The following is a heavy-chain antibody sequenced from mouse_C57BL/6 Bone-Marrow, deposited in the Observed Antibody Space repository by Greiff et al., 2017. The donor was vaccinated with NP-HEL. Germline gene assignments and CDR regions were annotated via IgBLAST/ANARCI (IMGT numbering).Heavy chain of an antibody. J-gene: IGHJ4*01. D-gene: IGHD3-2*02. CDR1: GYTFTSYW. CDR2: IYPGSGST. Sequence: QVQLQQPGAELVKPGASVKMSCKASGYTFTSYWITWVKQRPGQGLEWIGDIYPGSGSTNYNEKFKSKATLTVDTSSSTAYMQLSSLTSEDSAVYYCARKDSSGYVYYYAMDYWGQGTSVTVSS. CDR3: ARKDSSGYVYYYAMDY. V-gene: IGHV1-55*01.